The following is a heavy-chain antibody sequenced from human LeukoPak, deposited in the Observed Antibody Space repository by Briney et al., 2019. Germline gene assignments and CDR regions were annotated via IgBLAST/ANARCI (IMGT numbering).Heavy chain of an antibody. D-gene: IGHD3-9*01. Sequence: GGSLRLSCAASGFTFSSYTMNWVGQAPGTGLDWVSSISSSSSYIYYADSVKGRLTISRDNAKTSLYLQLNSLRAEDTAVYYCARDTYDILTGYYKWAFDIWGQGTMVTVSS. CDR2: ISSSSSYI. V-gene: IGHV3-21*06. CDR1: GFTFSSYT. CDR3: ARDTYDILTGYYKWAFDI. J-gene: IGHJ3*02.